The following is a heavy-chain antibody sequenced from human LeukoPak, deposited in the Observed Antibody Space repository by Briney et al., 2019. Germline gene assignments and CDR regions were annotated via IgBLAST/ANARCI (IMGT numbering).Heavy chain of an antibody. D-gene: IGHD3-22*01. J-gene: IGHJ4*02. CDR3: ARRGYYDNSGYDY. V-gene: IGHV3-21*01. CDR2: ISGSSTYI. CDR1: GFTFSSYW. Sequence: GSLSLSCAASGFTFSSYWMHWVRPAPGKGLEWVSSISGSSTYIYYADSVKGRFTISRDNAKNSLYLQINSLRAEDTAIYYCARRGYYDNSGYDYWGQGTLVIVSS.